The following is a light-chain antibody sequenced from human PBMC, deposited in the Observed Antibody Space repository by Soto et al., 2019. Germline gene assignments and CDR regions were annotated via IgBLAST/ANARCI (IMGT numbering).Light chain of an antibody. CDR1: SSDVGAYNY. CDR2: EVS. Sequence: QSALTQPPSASGSVGQSVTISCTGTSSDVGAYNYVSWYQQHPGKAPKLMIYEVSKRPSGVPDRFSGSKSGYTASLTVSGLQAEYEADYYCSSHAGNKNYVFGTGTKLTVL. J-gene: IGLJ1*01. CDR3: SSHAGNKNYV. V-gene: IGLV2-8*01.